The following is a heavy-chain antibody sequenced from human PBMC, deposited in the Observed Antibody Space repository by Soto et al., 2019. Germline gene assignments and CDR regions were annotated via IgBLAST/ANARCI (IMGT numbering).Heavy chain of an antibody. CDR3: ARDNLRQVVVASNYWFDP. CDR1: GGSISSYY. V-gene: IGHV4-59*01. Sequence: QVQLQESGPGLVKPSETLSLTCTVSGGSISSYYWSWIRQPPGKGLEWIGYIYYSGSTNYNPSLKSRVTISVDTSKNQFSLKLSSVTAADTAVYYYARDNLRQVVVASNYWFDPWGQGTLVTVSS. J-gene: IGHJ5*02. CDR2: IYYSGST. D-gene: IGHD2-15*01.